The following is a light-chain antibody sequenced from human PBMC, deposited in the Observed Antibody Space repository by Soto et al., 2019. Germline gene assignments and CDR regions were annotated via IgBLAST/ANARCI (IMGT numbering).Light chain of an antibody. Sequence: DIQMTQSPSTLSASVGDIVTITCRASQSIRSWLAWYQQKPGKAPKLLIYDASSLESGVPSRFSGRGSGTEFTLTISSLQPDDFATYYCQQYNSYWTFGQGTKVEIK. J-gene: IGKJ1*01. V-gene: IGKV1-5*01. CDR2: DAS. CDR3: QQYNSYWT. CDR1: QSIRSW.